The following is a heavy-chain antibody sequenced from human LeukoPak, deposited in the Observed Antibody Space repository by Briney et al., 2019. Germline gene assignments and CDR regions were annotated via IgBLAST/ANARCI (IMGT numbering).Heavy chain of an antibody. Sequence: SETLSLTCTVSGGSISSYYWSWIRQPPGKGLEWIGYIYYSGSTNYNPSLKSRVTISVDTSKNQFSLKPSSVTAADTAVYYCARTAVDCSGGSCYKPTVWFDPWGQGTLVTVSS. CDR2: IYYSGST. J-gene: IGHJ5*02. CDR3: ARTAVDCSGGSCYKPTVWFDP. D-gene: IGHD2-15*01. V-gene: IGHV4-59*01. CDR1: GGSISSYY.